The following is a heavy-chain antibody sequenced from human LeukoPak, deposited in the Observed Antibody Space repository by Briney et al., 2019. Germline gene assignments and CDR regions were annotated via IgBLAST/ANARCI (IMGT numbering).Heavy chain of an antibody. V-gene: IGHV4-59*12. CDR3: ARGSRYCSSTSCYADFDY. CDR1: GGSISSYY. CDR2: IYYSGST. D-gene: IGHD2-2*01. Sequence: PSETLSLTCTVSGGSISSYYWSWIRQPPGKGLEWIGYIYYSGSTNYNPSLKSRVTISVDKSKNQISLNLNSVTAADTAVYYCARGSRYCSSTSCYADFDYWGQGTWSPSPQ. J-gene: IGHJ4*02.